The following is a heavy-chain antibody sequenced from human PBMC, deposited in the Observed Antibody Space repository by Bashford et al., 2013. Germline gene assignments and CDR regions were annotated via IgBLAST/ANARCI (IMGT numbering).Heavy chain of an antibody. Sequence: GESLKISCKGSGYGVTSHWIAWVRQMPGKGLEWIGRIDPSDSYSNYSPSFQGQVTMSADKSIGTVYLQWSSLKASDTAMYYCARQGSTYYYSTGSSLDHWGQGTQVTVSS. CDR2: IDPSDSYS. D-gene: IGHD3-10*01. CDR3: ARQGSTYYYSTGSSLDH. J-gene: IGHJ4*02. CDR1: GYGVTSHW. V-gene: IGHV5-10-1*01.